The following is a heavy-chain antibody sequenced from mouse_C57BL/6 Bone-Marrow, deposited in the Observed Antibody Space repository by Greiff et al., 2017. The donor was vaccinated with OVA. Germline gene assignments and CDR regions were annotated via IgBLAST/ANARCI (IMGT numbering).Heavy chain of an antibody. CDR2: IYPGSGNT. CDR1: GYTFTDYY. Sequence: VQLQQSGAELVRPGASVKLSCKASGYTFTDYYINWVKQRPGQGLEWIARIYPGSGNTYYNEKFKGKATLTAEKSSSTAYMQLSSLTSEDSAVYFCARGLLTWFAYWGQGTLVTVSA. CDR3: ARGLLTWFAY. V-gene: IGHV1-76*01. D-gene: IGHD2-3*01. J-gene: IGHJ3*01.